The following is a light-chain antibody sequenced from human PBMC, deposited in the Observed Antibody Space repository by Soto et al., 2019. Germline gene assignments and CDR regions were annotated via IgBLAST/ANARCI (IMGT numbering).Light chain of an antibody. V-gene: IGKV1-39*01. Sequence: DIQMTQSPSSLSAAVCXXXXXXXXASQSISNYLNWYQQKAGKAPKLLIYAASTLQSGVPSRFSGSGSGTDFTLTISSLQPEDFATYYCQQLNSYPITFGQGTRLEIK. CDR2: AAS. CDR3: QQLNSYPIT. J-gene: IGKJ5*01. CDR1: QSISNY.